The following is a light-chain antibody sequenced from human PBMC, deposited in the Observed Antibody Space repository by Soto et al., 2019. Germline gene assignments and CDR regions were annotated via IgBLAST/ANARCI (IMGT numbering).Light chain of an antibody. Sequence: DIQMTQSPSSLSASVGDTVTITCRASQGISNYLAWYQQRPGKIPTLLIFAASTLHSGVPSRFSCSDSGTDFTLTISSMQPAAAATYYCQKHNTSPLTFGPGTPVDMK. CDR2: AAS. CDR1: QGISNY. J-gene: IGKJ3*01. CDR3: QKHNTSPLT. V-gene: IGKV1-27*01.